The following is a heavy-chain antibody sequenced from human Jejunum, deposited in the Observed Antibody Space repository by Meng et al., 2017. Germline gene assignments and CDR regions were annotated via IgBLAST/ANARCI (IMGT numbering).Heavy chain of an antibody. V-gene: IGHV3-21*01. CDR3: ARAEYDVRGYYYVNAFDI. Sequence: GGSLRLSCAASGFTFGTYNMNWVRQAPGKGLEWVSSISSRSSDIYHADSVKGRFTISRDNAKSSLYLQMNSLRAEDTAIYYCARAEYDVRGYYYVNAFDIWGQGTMVTVSS. J-gene: IGHJ3*02. CDR1: GFTFGTYN. D-gene: IGHD3-22*01. CDR2: ISSRSSDI.